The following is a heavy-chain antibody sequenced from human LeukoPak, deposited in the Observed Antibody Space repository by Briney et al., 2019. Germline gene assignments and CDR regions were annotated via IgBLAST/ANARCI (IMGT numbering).Heavy chain of an antibody. V-gene: IGHV3-23*01. CDR1: GFTFSNYG. D-gene: IGHD6-19*01. Sequence: GGSLRLACAASGFTFSNYGMGWVRQAPGKGLEWVSFISGSGGTTYYADSVKGRFTISRDNSKTTLYLQMNSLKTEDTAVYYCTTEGIAVAEYFDYWGQGTLVTVSS. J-gene: IGHJ4*02. CDR2: ISGSGGTT. CDR3: TTEGIAVAEYFDY.